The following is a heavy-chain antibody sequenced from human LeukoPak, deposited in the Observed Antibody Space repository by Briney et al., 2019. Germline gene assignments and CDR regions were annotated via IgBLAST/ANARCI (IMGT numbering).Heavy chain of an antibody. CDR3: ATHTYYYSSGSFAY. V-gene: IGHV1-8*01. D-gene: IGHD3-10*01. CDR2: MNPSSGNT. Sequence: ASVKVSCKASGYTFTSYDINWVRQATGQGPEWMVWMNPSSGNTGFAQRFQGRVTMTRDASINTAYLDLSSLTSEDTAVYYCATHTYYYSSGSFAYWGQGTLVTVSS. J-gene: IGHJ4*02. CDR1: GYTFTSYD.